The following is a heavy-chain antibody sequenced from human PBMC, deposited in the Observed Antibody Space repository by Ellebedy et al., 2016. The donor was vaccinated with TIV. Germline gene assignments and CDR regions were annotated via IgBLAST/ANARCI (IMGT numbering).Heavy chain of an antibody. CDR1: GGSLSGYY. J-gene: IGHJ4*02. CDR2: INHNGST. V-gene: IGHV4-34*01. D-gene: IGHD5-12*01. Sequence: SETLSLTXDVYGGSLSGYYWSWIRQPPGKGLEWIGEINHNGSTSYNPSVQSRVTISIDTSKNQVSLKLNSVTAADTAVYYCARWPPRFWGQGTLVIVSS. CDR3: ARWPPRF.